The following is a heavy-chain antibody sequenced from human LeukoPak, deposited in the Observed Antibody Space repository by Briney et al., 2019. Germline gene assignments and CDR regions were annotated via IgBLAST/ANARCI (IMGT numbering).Heavy chain of an antibody. CDR1: GFTFSSYA. V-gene: IGHV3-30*04. CDR3: ARAEPSPTPLIRGAIDC. CDR2: ISHDVYHK. D-gene: IGHD3-10*01. J-gene: IGHJ4*02. Sequence: GGSLRLSCAASGFTFSSYAIRWLRQAPGKGLEWVAVISHDVYHKHYADSVKGRFTLSRDNSKNTVFLQMSSLRAEDTAVYYCARAEPSPTPLIRGAIDCWGQGTLVTVSS.